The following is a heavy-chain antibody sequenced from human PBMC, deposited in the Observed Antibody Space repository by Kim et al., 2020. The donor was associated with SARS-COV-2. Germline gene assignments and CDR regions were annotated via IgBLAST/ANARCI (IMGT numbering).Heavy chain of an antibody. J-gene: IGHJ4*02. CDR3: AKAWRKFWDY. V-gene: IGHV3-23*01. CDR2: SP. Sequence: SPYDAAPVQGRHTNSRDHSKNTLYLQMNSLRAEDTAVYYCAKAWRKFWDYWGQGTLVTVSS. D-gene: IGHD3-3*01.